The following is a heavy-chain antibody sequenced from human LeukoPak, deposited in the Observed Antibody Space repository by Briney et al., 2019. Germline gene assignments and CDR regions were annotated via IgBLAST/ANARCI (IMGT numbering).Heavy chain of an antibody. CDR2: IRYDGSNK. D-gene: IGHD3-22*01. J-gene: IGHJ4*02. Sequence: GGSLRLSCAASGFTFSSYGMHWVRQAPGKGLEWVAFIRYDGSNKYYADSVKGRFTISRDNSKNTLYLQMNSLRAEDTAVYYCAKDHSVYYDSSGYYNYWGQGTLVTVSS. V-gene: IGHV3-30*02. CDR3: AKDHSVYYDSSGYYNY. CDR1: GFTFSSYG.